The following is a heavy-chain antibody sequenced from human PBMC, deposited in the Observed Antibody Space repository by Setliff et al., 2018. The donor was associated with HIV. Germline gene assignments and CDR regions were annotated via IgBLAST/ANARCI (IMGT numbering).Heavy chain of an antibody. CDR2: IYYSGDT. D-gene: IGHD3-22*01. CDR3: ARAPYYDYRGLAVYYFDY. CDR1: GDSISTSRYY. J-gene: IGHJ4*02. Sequence: SETLSLTCTVSGDSISTSRYYWGWVRQPPGKGLEWIGTIYYSGDTFYNTSLKTRITIPVDTSKNHLSLKVSSLTAADTAVYYCARAPYYDYRGLAVYYFDYWGQGTLVTVSS. V-gene: IGHV4-39*07.